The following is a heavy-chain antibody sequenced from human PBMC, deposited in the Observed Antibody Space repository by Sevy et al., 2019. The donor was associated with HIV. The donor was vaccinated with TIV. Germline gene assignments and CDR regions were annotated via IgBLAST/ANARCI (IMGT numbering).Heavy chain of an antibody. V-gene: IGHV6-1*01. D-gene: IGHD2-15*01. J-gene: IGHJ4*02. CDR3: ARGDRMSFDY. CDR2: TYYRSKWYN. Sequence: SQTLSLTCAISGDSVSRNSAAWNWIRQSPSRGLEWLGRTYYRSKWYNDYAVPVKSRITINLDTAKNQFSLQLNSVTPEDTAVYYCARGDRMSFDYWGQGTLVTVSS. CDR1: GDSVSRNSAA.